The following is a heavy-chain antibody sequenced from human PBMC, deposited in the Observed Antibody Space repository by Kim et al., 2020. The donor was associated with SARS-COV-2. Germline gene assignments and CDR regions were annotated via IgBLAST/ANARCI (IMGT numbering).Heavy chain of an antibody. CDR2: IIPIFGTA. V-gene: IGHV1-69*13. CDR1: GGTFSSYA. CDR3: ARVMGHIRGKAYSTGGVDY. D-gene: IGHD4-4*01. Sequence: SVKVSCKASGGTFSSYAISWVRQAPGQGLEWMGGIIPIFGTANYAQKFQGRVTITADESTSTAYMELSSLRSEDTAVYYCARVMGHIRGKAYSTGGVDYWGQGTLVTVSS. J-gene: IGHJ4*02.